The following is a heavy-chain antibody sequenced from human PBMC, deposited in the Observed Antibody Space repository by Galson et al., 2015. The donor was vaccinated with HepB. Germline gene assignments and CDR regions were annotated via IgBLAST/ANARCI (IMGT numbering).Heavy chain of an antibody. J-gene: IGHJ4*02. CDR1: GFTFSTYS. Sequence: LRLSCAVSGFTFSTYSMGWVRQAPGKGLEWVSSISSSSNYRYYADSVRGRFTISRDNAKNSLYLQMNSLRAEDTAMYYCARDWRPGGGEVVVLALFDYWGQGTLVTVSS. V-gene: IGHV3-21*01. D-gene: IGHD3-22*01. CDR2: ISSSSNYR. CDR3: ARDWRPGGGEVVVLALFDY.